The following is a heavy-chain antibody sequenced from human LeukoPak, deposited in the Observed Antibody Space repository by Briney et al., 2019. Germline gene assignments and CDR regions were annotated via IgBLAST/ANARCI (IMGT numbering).Heavy chain of an antibody. D-gene: IGHD3-9*01. CDR2: IYTSGST. Sequence: PSETLSLTCTVSGGSISSYYWSWIRQPAGRGLEWIGRIYTSGSTNYNPSLKSRVTMSVDTSKNQFSLKLSSVTAADTAVYYCARGRRYDILTGYFDYWGQGTLVTVSS. CDR1: GGSISSYY. V-gene: IGHV4-4*07. J-gene: IGHJ4*02. CDR3: ARGRRYDILTGYFDY.